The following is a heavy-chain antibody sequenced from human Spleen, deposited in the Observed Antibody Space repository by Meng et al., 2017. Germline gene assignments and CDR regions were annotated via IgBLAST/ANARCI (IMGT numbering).Heavy chain of an antibody. V-gene: IGHV3-21*01. Sequence: GESLKISCAASGFTFSSYSMNWVRQAPGKGLEWVSSISISSNYIYYADSVKGRFTISRDNAKNSLYLQMNSLRAEDTAVYYCARGAFDIWGQGTMVTVSS. J-gene: IGHJ3*02. CDR2: ISISSNYI. CDR1: GFTFSSYS. CDR3: ARGAFDI.